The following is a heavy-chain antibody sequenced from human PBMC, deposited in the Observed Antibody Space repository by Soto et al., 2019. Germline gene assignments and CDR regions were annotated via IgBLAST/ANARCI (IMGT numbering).Heavy chain of an antibody. V-gene: IGHV3-7*01. Sequence: EVQLVESGGALVQTGGSLRLSCAASGFTLSAYWMSWVRQAPGKGLEWVANIKQAGSEKYYVDSVNGRFIISRDDAKNSLFLDVNSLRVEDTAVYYCAREKRANGYFDYWGQGTLVTVSS. CDR2: IKQAGSEK. CDR3: AREKRANGYFDY. CDR1: GFTLSAYW. D-gene: IGHD6-25*01. J-gene: IGHJ4*02.